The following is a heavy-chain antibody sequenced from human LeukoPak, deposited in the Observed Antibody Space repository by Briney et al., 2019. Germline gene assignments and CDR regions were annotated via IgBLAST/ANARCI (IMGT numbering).Heavy chain of an antibody. CDR3: ARDRYGDGFAHFDY. Sequence: GASVKVSCKASGYTFTGYYMHWVRQAPGQGLEWMGWITPSGGANYAQKFQGRVTMTRDTSISTAYMDLSRLTSDDTAVYYCARDRYGDGFAHFDYWGQGTLVTVSS. V-gene: IGHV1-2*02. CDR2: ITPSGGA. J-gene: IGHJ4*02. D-gene: IGHD5-24*01. CDR1: GYTFTGYY.